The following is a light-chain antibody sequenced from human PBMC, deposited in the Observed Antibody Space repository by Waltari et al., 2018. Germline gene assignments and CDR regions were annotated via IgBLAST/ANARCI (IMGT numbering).Light chain of an antibody. Sequence: QAALTQPASVSASLGQSITISCTGTSSDAGDNDYVSWYQQHPGKAPKLLIFDVSNRPSGVSARFSGSRSGNTASLTISGLQAEDEADYYCSSYTSHTTRVFGGGTELTVL. CDR3: SSYTSHTTRV. CDR1: SSDAGDNDY. J-gene: IGLJ2*01. CDR2: DVS. V-gene: IGLV2-14*03.